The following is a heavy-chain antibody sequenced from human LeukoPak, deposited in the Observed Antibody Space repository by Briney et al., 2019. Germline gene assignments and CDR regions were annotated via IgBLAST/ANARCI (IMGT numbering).Heavy chain of an antibody. D-gene: IGHD3-10*01. CDR3: ARSHITMVRGVITPIGY. CDR2: INPNSGGT. CDR1: GYTFTSYG. Sequence: ASVKVSCKASGYTFTSYGISWVRQAPGQGLEWMGWINPNSGGTNYAQKFQGRVTMTRDTSISTAYMELSRLRSDDTAVYYCARSHITMVRGVITPIGYWGQGTLVTVSS. J-gene: IGHJ4*02. V-gene: IGHV1-2*02.